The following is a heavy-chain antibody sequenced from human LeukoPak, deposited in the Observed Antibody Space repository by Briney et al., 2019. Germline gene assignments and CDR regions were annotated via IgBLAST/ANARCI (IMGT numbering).Heavy chain of an antibody. V-gene: IGHV3-7*01. D-gene: IGHD4-17*01. J-gene: IGHJ6*03. CDR3: AREVYGDYTTRYYMDV. CDR1: GFTFSSYW. CDR2: IKQDGSEK. Sequence: PGGSLRLSCAASGFTFSSYWMSWVRQAPGKGLEWVANIKQDGSEKYYVDSVKGRFTISRDNAKNSLYLQMNSLRAEDTAVYYCAREVYGDYTTRYYMDVWGKGTTVTVSS.